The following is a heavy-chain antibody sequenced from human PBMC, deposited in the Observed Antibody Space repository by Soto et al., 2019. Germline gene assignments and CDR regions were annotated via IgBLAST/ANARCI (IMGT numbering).Heavy chain of an antibody. CDR2: INSDGSST. CDR1: GFTFSSYW. Sequence: PGGSLRLSCAASGFTFSSYWMHWVRQAPGKGLVWVSRINSDGSSTSYADSVKGRFTISRDNAKNTLYLQMNSLRVEDTAVYYCARDSPSYGYGHYYYMDVWGKGTTVTVSS. CDR3: ARDSPSYGYGHYYYMDV. J-gene: IGHJ6*03. V-gene: IGHV3-74*01. D-gene: IGHD5-18*01.